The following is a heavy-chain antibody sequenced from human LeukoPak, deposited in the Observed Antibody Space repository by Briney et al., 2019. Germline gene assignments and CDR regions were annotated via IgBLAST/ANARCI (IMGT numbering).Heavy chain of an antibody. CDR1: GGSISSYY. CDR2: IYTSGST. Sequence: PSETLSLTCTVSGGSISSYYWSWIRQPAGKGLEWIGRIYTSGSTNYNPSLKSRVTMSVDTSKNQFSLKLSSVTAADTAVYYCARAVARAILPPHTSIAAAYWFDPWGQGTLVTVSS. D-gene: IGHD6-13*01. J-gene: IGHJ5*02. V-gene: IGHV4-4*07. CDR3: ARAVARAILPPHTSIAAAYWFDP.